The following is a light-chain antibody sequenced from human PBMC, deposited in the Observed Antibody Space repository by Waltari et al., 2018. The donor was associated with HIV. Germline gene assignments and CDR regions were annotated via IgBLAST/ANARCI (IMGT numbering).Light chain of an antibody. V-gene: IGLV2-8*01. CDR1: SSDVGGYNY. Sequence: QSALTQPPSASGSPGQSVTISCTGTSSDVGGYNYVSWYQQNPGKAPKLMIYEVSKRPSGVPERFSGSKAGNTASLTVSGLQAEDEADYYCSSYAGSNNSLYVFGTGTKVTVL. J-gene: IGLJ1*01. CDR2: EVS. CDR3: SSYAGSNNSLYV.